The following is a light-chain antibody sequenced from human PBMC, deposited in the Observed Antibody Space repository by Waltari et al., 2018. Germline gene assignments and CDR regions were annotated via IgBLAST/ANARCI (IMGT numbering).Light chain of an antibody. V-gene: IGKV3-20*01. CDR3: QHHFRLPAT. CDR1: QSISRY. CDR2: GAS. Sequence: LTQSPGPLSLSPGERATLSCRASQSISRYLAWYQQKPGQAPRLLIYGASPRATGIPDRFSGSGSGTDFSRTISGLEPEDSAVYYCQHHFRLPATFGQGTKVEIK. J-gene: IGKJ1*01.